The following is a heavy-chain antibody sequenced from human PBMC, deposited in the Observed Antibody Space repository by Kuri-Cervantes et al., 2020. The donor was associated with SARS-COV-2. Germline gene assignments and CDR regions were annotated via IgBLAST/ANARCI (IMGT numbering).Heavy chain of an antibody. CDR1: GFTFDDYA. V-gene: IGHV3-9*01. Sequence: GGSLRLSCAASGFTFDDYAMHWVRQAPGKGLEWVSGISWNSGSIGYADSVKGRFTISRDNSKNTLYLQMNSLRAEDTAVYYCAGTGTTVIRWFDPWGQGTLVTVSS. CDR3: AGTGTTVIRWFDP. D-gene: IGHD1-7*01. J-gene: IGHJ5*02. CDR2: ISWNSGSI.